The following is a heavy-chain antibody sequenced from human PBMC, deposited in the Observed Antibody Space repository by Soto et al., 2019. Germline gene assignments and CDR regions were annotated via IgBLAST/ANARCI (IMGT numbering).Heavy chain of an antibody. V-gene: IGHV1-18*01. CDR3: AMVDVYVTPSPQDV. CDR1: GYTFTRYG. Sequence: QVQLVQSGAEVKNPGASVKVSCKASGYTFTRYGIGWARQAPGQGLEWMGWINTYNANTNYAQNVRGRGTLTTKTSTSTAYMELRSLRSNDTAIYYCAMVDVYVTPSPQDVWGQGTTVIVSS. J-gene: IGHJ6*02. D-gene: IGHD3-16*01. CDR2: INTYNANT.